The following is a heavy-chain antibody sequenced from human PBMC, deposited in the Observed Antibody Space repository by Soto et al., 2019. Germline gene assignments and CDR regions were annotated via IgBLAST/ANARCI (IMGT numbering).Heavy chain of an antibody. CDR2: SIPVFGTA. J-gene: IGHJ4*02. V-gene: IGHV1-69*01. D-gene: IGHD6-13*01. CDR1: GGTFRNYA. CDR3: AIPLPKQQLVRGAFDH. Sequence: QVQLVQSGAEVKKPGSSVKLSCKTSGGTFRNYAINWVRQAPGQGLEWMGGSIPVFGTANHAQTFQGRFTITADESTSTAYMELSSLRSEDTAVYYCAIPLPKQQLVRGAFDHWGQGTLVTVAS.